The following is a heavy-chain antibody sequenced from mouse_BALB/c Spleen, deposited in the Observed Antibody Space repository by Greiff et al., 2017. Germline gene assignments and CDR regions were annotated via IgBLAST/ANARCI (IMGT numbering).Heavy chain of an antibody. CDR2: ISSGGSYT. Sequence: EVQLQESGGGLVKPGGSLKLSCAASGFTFSSYAMSWVRQTPEKRLEWVATISSGGSYTYYPDSVKGRFTISRDNAKNTLYLQMSSLRSEDTAMYYCARHDGYDYYFDYWGQGTTLTVSS. D-gene: IGHD2-3*01. V-gene: IGHV5-9-3*01. J-gene: IGHJ2*01. CDR1: GFTFSSYA. CDR3: ARHDGYDYYFDY.